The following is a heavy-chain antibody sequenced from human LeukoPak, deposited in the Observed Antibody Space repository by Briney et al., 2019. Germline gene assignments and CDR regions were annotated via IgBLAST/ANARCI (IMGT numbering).Heavy chain of an antibody. CDR1: EFTFSSHG. D-gene: IGHD6-13*01. V-gene: IGHV3-30*18. CDR3: AKEGMVPAKYAFDV. Sequence: GGSLRLSCTGTEFTFSSHGMHWVRQRPGKGLEWLAVVSDHGIVTYYADSVKGRFTIARDNSKNSMYLQMNGLRPDDTAVYYCAKEGMVPAKYAFDVWGQGTMVTVSS. J-gene: IGHJ3*01. CDR2: VSDHGIVT.